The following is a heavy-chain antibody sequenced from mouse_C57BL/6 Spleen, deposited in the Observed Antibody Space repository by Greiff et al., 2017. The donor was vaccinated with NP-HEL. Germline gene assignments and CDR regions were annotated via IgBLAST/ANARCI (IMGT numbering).Heavy chain of an antibody. CDR1: GYAFSSSW. V-gene: IGHV1-82*01. CDR3: AREGYYYAMDY. J-gene: IGHJ4*01. CDR2: IYPGDGDT. Sequence: QVQLQQSGPELVKPGASVKISCKASGYAFSSSWMNWVKQRPGKGLEWIGRIYPGDGDTNYNGKFKGKATLTADKSSSTAYMQLSSLTSDDSAVYFCAREGYYYAMDYWGQGTSVTVSS.